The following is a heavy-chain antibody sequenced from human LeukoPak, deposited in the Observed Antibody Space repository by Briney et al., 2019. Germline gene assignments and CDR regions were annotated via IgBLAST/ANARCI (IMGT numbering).Heavy chain of an antibody. J-gene: IGHJ4*02. V-gene: IGHV1-69*04. D-gene: IGHD2-21*01. CDR1: GCTFSSYA. Sequence: SSVDVSCKASGCTFSSYAISWVRQAPGQGLEWMGRIIPILGIANYAQKFQGRVTITADKSTSTAYMELSRLRSEDTAVYYCAKDKALWWTSDGNDGHWGQGALVTVSS. CDR2: IIPILGIA. CDR3: AKDKALWWTSDGNDGH.